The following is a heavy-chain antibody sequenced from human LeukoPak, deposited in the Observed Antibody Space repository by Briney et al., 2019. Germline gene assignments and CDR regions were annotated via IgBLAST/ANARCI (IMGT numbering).Heavy chain of an antibody. CDR3: ARERGVAVAGEGVDP. CDR1: GRLFTSYG. V-gene: IGHV1-46*01. J-gene: IGHJ5*02. Sequence: ASVTLSRKASGRLFTSYGIAWVRQAPGQGLEWMGIINPSGGSTSYAQKFQGRVTLTRDTSTSTVYTELSSLRSEDTAVYYCARERGVAVAGEGVDPWGQG. CDR2: INPSGGST. D-gene: IGHD6-19*01.